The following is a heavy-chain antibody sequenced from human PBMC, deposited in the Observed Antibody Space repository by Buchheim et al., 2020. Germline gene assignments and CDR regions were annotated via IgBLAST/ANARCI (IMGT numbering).Heavy chain of an antibody. V-gene: IGHV3-23*01. CDR2: IRDSGGAT. J-gene: IGHJ5*02. Sequence: VQLLESGGGLVQPGGSLRLSCAASGFMFNNYAMTWVRQAPGKGLEWVSGIRDSGGATHYAASVKGWFTISRDNSKNTLYLQMNSLIAEDTAIYYCAKSDWNDAPYNWFDPWGQGTL. CDR1: GFMFNNYA. D-gene: IGHD1-1*01. CDR3: AKSDWNDAPYNWFDP.